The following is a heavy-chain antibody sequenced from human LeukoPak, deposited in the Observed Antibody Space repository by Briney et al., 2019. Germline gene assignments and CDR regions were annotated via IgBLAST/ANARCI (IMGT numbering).Heavy chain of an antibody. V-gene: IGHV3-21*01. J-gene: IGHJ6*04. CDR1: GFTFSSYS. CDR2: ISSSSSYI. D-gene: IGHD2-15*01. Sequence: GGSLRLSRAASGFTFSSYSMNWVRQAPGKGLEWVSSISSSSSYIYYADSVKGRFTISRDNAKNSLYLQMNSLRAEDTAVYYCASRGVAATGGYYYYGMDVWGEGTTVTVSS. CDR3: ASRGVAATGGYYYYGMDV.